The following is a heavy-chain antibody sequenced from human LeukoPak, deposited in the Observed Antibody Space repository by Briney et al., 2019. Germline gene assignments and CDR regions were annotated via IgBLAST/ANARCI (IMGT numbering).Heavy chain of an antibody. CDR2: IIPIFGTA. CDR1: GGTFSSYA. CDR3: AREGVSGSYYKHAFDI. D-gene: IGHD1-26*01. Sequence: ASVKVSCKASGGTFSSYAISWVRQAPGQGLEWMGGIIPIFGTANYAKKFQGRVTITADESTSTAYMELSSLRSEDTAVYYCAREGVSGSYYKHAFDIWGQGTMVTVSS. J-gene: IGHJ3*02. V-gene: IGHV1-69*13.